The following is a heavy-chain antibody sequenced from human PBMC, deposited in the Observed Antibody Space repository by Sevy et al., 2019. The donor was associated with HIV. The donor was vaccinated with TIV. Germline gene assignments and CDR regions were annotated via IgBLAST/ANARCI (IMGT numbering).Heavy chain of an antibody. CDR2: ISGSDNTI. CDR3: ASDHVKDGDLGDYYYYAMDV. D-gene: IGHD4-17*01. J-gene: IGHJ6*02. V-gene: IGHV3-11*01. Sequence: GGSLRLSCAASGFTFSDYYMSWIRQAPGKGLEWLSYISGSDNTIYYADSVKGRFTISRDNAKNSLYLQMNNLRAEDTAVYYCASDHVKDGDLGDYYYYAMDVWGQGTSVTVSS. CDR1: GFTFSDYY.